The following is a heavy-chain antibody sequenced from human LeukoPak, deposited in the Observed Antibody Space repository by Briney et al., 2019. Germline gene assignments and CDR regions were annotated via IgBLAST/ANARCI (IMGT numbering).Heavy chain of an antibody. Sequence: GGSLRLSCAASGFTFSSYWMSWVRQAPGKGLEWVANIKQDGSEKYYVDSVKGRFTISRDNAKNSLYLQMNSLRAEDTAVYYCARVLGGVIAAASDYWGQGTLVTVSS. CDR2: IKQDGSEK. V-gene: IGHV3-7*01. J-gene: IGHJ4*02. D-gene: IGHD6-6*01. CDR3: ARVLGGVIAAASDY. CDR1: GFTFSSYW.